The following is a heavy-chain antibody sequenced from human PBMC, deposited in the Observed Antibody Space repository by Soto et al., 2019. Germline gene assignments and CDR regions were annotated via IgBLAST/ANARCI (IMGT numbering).Heavy chain of an antibody. V-gene: IGHV1-3*04. CDR2: INTGNGNT. CDR3: ARDGAVAGDTNFDY. CDR1: GYTFPHYS. J-gene: IGHJ4*02. D-gene: IGHD6-19*01. Sequence: ASVEVSCKGSGYTFPHYSMHWVRQAPGQRLECMGWINTGNGNTKYSQKFQGRVTITTDTSASTAYMELSSLRSEDTAVYYCARDGAVAGDTNFDYWGQGTLVTVSS.